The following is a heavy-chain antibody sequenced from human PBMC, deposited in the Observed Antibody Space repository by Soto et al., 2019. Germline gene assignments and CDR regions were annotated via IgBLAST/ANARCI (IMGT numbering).Heavy chain of an antibody. Sequence: GGSLRLSCAASGFTFSSYGMHWVRQAPGKGLEWVAVISYDGSNKYYADSVKGRFTISRDNSKNTLYLQMNSLRAEDTAVYYCAKVAPIAVTPTRDYWGQGTLVTVS. D-gene: IGHD2-21*01. CDR1: GFTFSSYG. CDR3: AKVAPIAVTPTRDY. CDR2: ISYDGSNK. V-gene: IGHV3-30*18. J-gene: IGHJ4*02.